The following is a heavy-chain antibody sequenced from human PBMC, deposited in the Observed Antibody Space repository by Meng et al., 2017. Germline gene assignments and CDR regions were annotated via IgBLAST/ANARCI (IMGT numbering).Heavy chain of an antibody. D-gene: IGHD5-24*01. CDR2: IYHGDSDT. Sequence: GESLKISCKGSGYSFTSYWIGWVRQMPGKGLEWMGIIYHGDSDTRYSPSFQGQVTISADKSISTAYLQWSSLKASDTAMYYCARCGEEMAAITGYYYYGMDVWGQGTTVTVSS. CDR3: ARCGEEMAAITGYYYYGMDV. V-gene: IGHV5-51*01. CDR1: GYSFTSYW. J-gene: IGHJ6*02.